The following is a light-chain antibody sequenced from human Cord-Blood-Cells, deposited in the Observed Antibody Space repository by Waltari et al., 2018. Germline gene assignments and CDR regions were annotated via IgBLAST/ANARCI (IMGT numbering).Light chain of an antibody. V-gene: IGKV4-1*01. CDR1: QSVLYSSNNKNY. CDR2: WAS. Sequence: DIVMTQSPDSLAVSLGERATINCKSSQSVLYSSNNKNYLAWYQQKPGQPPKLLIYWASTRESGVPDRFSGSGSGTDFTLTISSLQAEEVAVYYCQQYYSTRTFGQGTKVGIK. CDR3: QQYYSTRT. J-gene: IGKJ1*01.